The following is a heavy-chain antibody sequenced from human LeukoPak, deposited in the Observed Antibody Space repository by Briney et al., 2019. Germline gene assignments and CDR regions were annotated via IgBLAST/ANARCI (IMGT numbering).Heavy chain of an antibody. J-gene: IGHJ4*02. Sequence: PGGSLRLSCAASGFTFSSYAMSWVRQAPGKGLEWVSAISSSGSTIYYADSVKGRCTISRDNAKNSLYLQMNSLRAEDTAVYYCARDRDAWFGELSSFDYWGQGTLVTVSS. CDR3: ARDRDAWFGELSSFDY. CDR2: ISSSGSTI. D-gene: IGHD3-10*01. CDR1: GFTFSSYA. V-gene: IGHV3-21*04.